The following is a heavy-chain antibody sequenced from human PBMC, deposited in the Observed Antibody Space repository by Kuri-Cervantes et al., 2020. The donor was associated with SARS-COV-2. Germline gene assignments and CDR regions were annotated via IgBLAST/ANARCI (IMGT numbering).Heavy chain of an antibody. CDR1: GFTFDDYG. CDR2: IRSKAYGGTT. V-gene: IGHV3-49*04. Sequence: GGSLRLSCAASGFTFDDYGMSWVRQAPGKGLEWVGFIRSKAYGGTTEYAASVKGRFTISRDDSKSIAYLQMNSLKTEDTAVYYCTSLDFWSGFYFDYWGQGTLVTVSS. D-gene: IGHD3-3*01. J-gene: IGHJ4*02. CDR3: TSLDFWSGFYFDY.